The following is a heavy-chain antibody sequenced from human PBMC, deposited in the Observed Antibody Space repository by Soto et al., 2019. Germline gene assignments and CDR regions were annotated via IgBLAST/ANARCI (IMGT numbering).Heavy chain of an antibody. CDR1: GFTFSSYA. Sequence: QVQLVESGGGVVQPGRSLRLSCAASGFTFSSYAMHWVRQAPGKGMEWVAVISYDGSNKYYADSVKGRFTISRDNSKNPLYMKKNRQRAEDTAVYYCARDPYSDGPNWFDPWGQGTLVTVSS. V-gene: IGHV3-30-3*01. CDR2: ISYDGSNK. D-gene: IGHD4-4*01. J-gene: IGHJ5*02. CDR3: ARDPYSDGPNWFDP.